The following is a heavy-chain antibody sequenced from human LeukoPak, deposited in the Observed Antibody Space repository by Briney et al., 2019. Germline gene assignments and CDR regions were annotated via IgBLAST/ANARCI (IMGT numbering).Heavy chain of an antibody. J-gene: IGHJ3*02. D-gene: IGHD3-22*01. CDR3: AKDPGGSSGYPDAFDI. CDR2: ISYDGSNK. Sequence: GGSLRLSCAASGFTFSSYGMNWVRQAPGKGLEWVAVISYDGSNKYYADSVKGRFTISRDNSKNTLYLQMNSLRAEDTAVYYCAKDPGGSSGYPDAFDIWGQGTMVTVSS. CDR1: GFTFSSYG. V-gene: IGHV3-30*18.